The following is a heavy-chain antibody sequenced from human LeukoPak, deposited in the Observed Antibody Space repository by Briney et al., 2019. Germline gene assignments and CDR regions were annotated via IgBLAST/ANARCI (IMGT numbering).Heavy chain of an antibody. J-gene: IGHJ4*02. CDR1: GFTFSSYA. Sequence: GGSLRLSCAASGFTFSSYAMSWVRQAPGKGLEWVANIKQDGSEKYYVDSVKGRFTISRDNAKNSLYLQMNSLRAEDTAVYYCARKLILDYWGQGTLVTVSS. V-gene: IGHV3-7*01. CDR2: IKQDGSEK. CDR3: ARKLILDY.